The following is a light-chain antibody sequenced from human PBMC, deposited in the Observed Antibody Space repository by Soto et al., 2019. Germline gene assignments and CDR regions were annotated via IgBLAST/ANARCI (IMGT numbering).Light chain of an antibody. CDR1: SSDVGGHNF. CDR2: DVT. V-gene: IGLV2-14*03. Sequence: QSALTQPASVSGSPGQSITISCTGTSSDVGGHNFVSWYQHHPGKAPKLMIDDVTHRPSGISDRFSGSKSGNTASLTISGLQSEDEADYYCNSYTSNFTWVFGGGTKLTVL. CDR3: NSYTSNFTWV. J-gene: IGLJ3*02.